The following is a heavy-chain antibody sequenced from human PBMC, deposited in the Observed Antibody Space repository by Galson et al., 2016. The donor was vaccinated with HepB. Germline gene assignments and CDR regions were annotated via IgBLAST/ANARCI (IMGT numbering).Heavy chain of an antibody. CDR3: ARAPGDWYLDL. V-gene: IGHV3-66*01. CDR1: EIGSHY. CDR2: IYTGGTT. Sequence: SLRLSCAVSEIGSHYINWIRQAPGKGLEWLSVIYTGGTTDYAAAVKGRFTISRDNSGNTVHLQMNRLRAEDTAVYYCARAPGDWYLDLWGRGTLVTVSS. J-gene: IGHJ2*01.